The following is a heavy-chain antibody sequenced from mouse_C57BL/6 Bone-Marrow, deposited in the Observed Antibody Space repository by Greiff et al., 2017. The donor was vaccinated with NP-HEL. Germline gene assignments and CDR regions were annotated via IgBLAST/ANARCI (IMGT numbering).Heavy chain of an antibody. V-gene: IGHV2-5*01. CDR2: IWRGGST. CDR3: AKNYYGSSYYAMDD. Sequence: VQLQQSGPGLVQPSQSLSITCTVSGFSLTSYGVHWVRQSPGKGLEWLGVIWRGGSTDYNAAFMSRLSITKDNSKSQVFFKMNSLQADDTAIYYCAKNYYGSSYYAMDDWGQGTSVTVSS. D-gene: IGHD1-1*01. J-gene: IGHJ4*01. CDR1: GFSLTSYG.